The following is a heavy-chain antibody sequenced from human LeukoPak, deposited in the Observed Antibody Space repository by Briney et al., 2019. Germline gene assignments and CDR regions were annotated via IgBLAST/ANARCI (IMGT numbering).Heavy chain of an antibody. V-gene: IGHV4-34*01. J-gene: IGHJ4*02. CDR3: ARGGNQPLADY. Sequence: PSQTLSLTCTVSGVSISGGNYYWTWIRQRPGKGLEWIGEINHSGSTNYNPSLKSRVTISVDTSKNQFSLKLSSVTAADTAVHYCARGGNQPLADYWGQGTLVTVSS. CDR2: INHSGST. CDR1: GVSISGGNYY. D-gene: IGHD4-23*01.